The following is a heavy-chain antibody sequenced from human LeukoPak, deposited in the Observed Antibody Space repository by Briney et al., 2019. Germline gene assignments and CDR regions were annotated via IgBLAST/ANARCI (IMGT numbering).Heavy chain of an antibody. CDR3: AKGYCSSTSCYVWY. CDR1: GFTFDDYA. J-gene: IGHJ4*02. D-gene: IGHD2-2*01. CDR2: ISWNSGSI. Sequence: GRSLRLSCAASGFTFDDYAMHWVRQAPGKGLEWVSGISWNSGSIGYADSVKGRFTISRDNAKNSLYLQMNSLRAKDMALYYCAKGYCSSTSCYVWYWGQGTLVTVSS. V-gene: IGHV3-9*03.